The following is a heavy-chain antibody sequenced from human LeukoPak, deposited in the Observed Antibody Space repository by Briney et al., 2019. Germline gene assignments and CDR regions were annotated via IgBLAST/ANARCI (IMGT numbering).Heavy chain of an antibody. D-gene: IGHD2-2*01. J-gene: IGHJ3*02. CDR2: INGDGSST. CDR1: GFTFSSYW. Sequence: GGSLRLSCAASGFTFSSYWMHWVRQAPGKGLVWVSRINGDGSSTTYADAVKGRFTISRDNAKDTLYLQMSSLRAEDTAVYYCARRGLVPAFDIWGQGTMVTVAS. V-gene: IGHV3-74*01. CDR3: ARRGLVPAFDI.